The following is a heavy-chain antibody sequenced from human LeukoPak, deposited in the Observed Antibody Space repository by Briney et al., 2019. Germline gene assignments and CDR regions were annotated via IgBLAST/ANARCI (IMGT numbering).Heavy chain of an antibody. D-gene: IGHD1-26*01. CDR3: ARELGLGAIEY. CDR2: ISTRSNYI. Sequence: GGSLRLSCAASGFTFSSYSMNWGRQAPGKGLEWVSSISTRSNYIYYADSLKGRFTVSRDNAKNSLYLQMNSLRAEDSAVYYCARELGLGAIEYWGQGTLVTVSS. J-gene: IGHJ4*02. CDR1: GFTFSSYS. V-gene: IGHV3-21*01.